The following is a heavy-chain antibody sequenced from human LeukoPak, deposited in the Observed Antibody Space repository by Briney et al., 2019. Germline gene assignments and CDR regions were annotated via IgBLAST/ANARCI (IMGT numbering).Heavy chain of an antibody. CDR1: GFTFSSFA. CDR2: ISGSGGST. CDR3: AKFTSSWYLRYYFDY. D-gene: IGHD6-13*01. J-gene: IGHJ4*02. Sequence: PGGSLRLSCAASGFTFSSFAMSWVRQAPGKGLEWVSAISGSGGSTYYADSVKGRFTISRDNAKNTLNLQMNSLRAEDTAVYYCAKFTSSWYLRYYFDYWGQGTLVTVSS. V-gene: IGHV3-23*01.